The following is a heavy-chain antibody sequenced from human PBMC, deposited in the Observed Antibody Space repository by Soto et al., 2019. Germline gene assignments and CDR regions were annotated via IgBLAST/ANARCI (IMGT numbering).Heavy chain of an antibody. D-gene: IGHD6-13*01. CDR1: GGSISSGGDY. V-gene: IGHV4-31*03. Sequence: SETLSLTCTVSGGSISSGGDYWNWIRQHPGKGLEWIGYIYYSGSTYYNPSLKSRVTISVDTSKNQFSLKLSSVTAADTAVYYCAREGAAAARDYYYYYGMDVWGQGTTVTVSS. J-gene: IGHJ6*02. CDR3: AREGAAAARDYYYYYGMDV. CDR2: IYYSGST.